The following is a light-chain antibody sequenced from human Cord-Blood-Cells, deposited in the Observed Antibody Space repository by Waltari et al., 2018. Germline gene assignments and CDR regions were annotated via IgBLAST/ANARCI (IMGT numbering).Light chain of an antibody. J-gene: IGKJ1*01. Sequence: DIVMTQSPDSLAVSLGERATINCKSSQRVLYSSNNKNYLAWYQQKPGQPPKLLIYWASTRESGVPDLFSGSGSGTDFTLTISSLQAEDVAVYYCQQYYSTPTWTFGQGTKVEIK. V-gene: IGKV4-1*01. CDR3: QQYYSTPTWT. CDR1: QRVLYSSNNKNY. CDR2: WAS.